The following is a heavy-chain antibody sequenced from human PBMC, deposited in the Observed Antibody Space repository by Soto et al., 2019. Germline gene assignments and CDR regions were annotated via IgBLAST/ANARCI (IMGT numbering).Heavy chain of an antibody. CDR1: GYTFTSYY. CDR2: INPSGGST. D-gene: IGHD6-19*01. J-gene: IGHJ4*02. Sequence: ALVTVSCTACGYTFTSYYMHCLRQAPGQGLEWMGIINPSGGSTSYAQKFQGRVTMTRDTSTSTVYMELSSLRSEDTAVYYCARDQVAGTFDYWGQGTLVTVSS. CDR3: ARDQVAGTFDY. V-gene: IGHV1-46*01.